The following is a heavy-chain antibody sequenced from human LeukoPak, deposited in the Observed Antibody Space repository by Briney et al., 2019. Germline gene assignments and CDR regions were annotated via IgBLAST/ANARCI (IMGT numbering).Heavy chain of an antibody. Sequence: PSETLSLTCAVYGGSFSGYYWSWIRQPPGKGLEWIGEINHSGSTNYNPSLKSRVTISVDTPKNQFSLKLSSVTAADTAVYYCARLGYSSSWYKSNNDYWGQGTLVTVSS. V-gene: IGHV4-34*01. D-gene: IGHD6-13*01. CDR2: INHSGST. J-gene: IGHJ4*02. CDR1: GGSFSGYY. CDR3: ARLGYSSSWYKSNNDY.